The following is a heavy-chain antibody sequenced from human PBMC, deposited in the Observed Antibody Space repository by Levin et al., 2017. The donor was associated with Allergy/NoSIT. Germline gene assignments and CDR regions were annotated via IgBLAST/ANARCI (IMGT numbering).Heavy chain of an antibody. CDR2: ISGSGGST. D-gene: IGHD2-15*01. CDR3: AKCSNVVVAATVDY. Sequence: GGSLRLSCAASGFTFSSYVMSWVRQAPGKGLEWVSAISGSGGSTYYADSVKGRFTISRDNSKNTLYLQMNRLRGEDTAVYYCAKCSNVVVAATVDYWGKGTLVTVAS. CDR1: GFTFSSYV. J-gene: IGHJ4*02. V-gene: IGHV3-23*01.